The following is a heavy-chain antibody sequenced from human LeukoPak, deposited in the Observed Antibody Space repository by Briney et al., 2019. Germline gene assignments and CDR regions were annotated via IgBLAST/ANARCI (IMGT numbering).Heavy chain of an antibody. CDR3: ARDRFWSAPYMGSGYDAFDI. J-gene: IGHJ3*02. CDR2: INPSDGST. D-gene: IGHD3-3*01. CDR1: GYTFTSYY. V-gene: IGHV1-46*01. Sequence: GASVKVSCKASGYTFTSYYMHWVRQAPAQGLEWMGIINPSDGSTSYAQKFRGRVTMTRDTSTSTVYMELSSLRSEDTAVYYCARDRFWSAPYMGSGYDAFDIWGQGTMVTVSS.